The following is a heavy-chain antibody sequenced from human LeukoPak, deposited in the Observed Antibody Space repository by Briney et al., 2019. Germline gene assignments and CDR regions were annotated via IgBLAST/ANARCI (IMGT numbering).Heavy chain of an antibody. CDR3: AKKHYFGSGSYEY. CDR1: GYTFTSYY. J-gene: IGHJ4*02. D-gene: IGHD3-10*01. Sequence: ASVKVSCKASGYTFTSYYMHWVRQAPGQGLEWMGIINPSGGSTSYAQKFQGRVTMTRDTSTSTVYMELNSLRAEDTAVYYCAKKHYFGSGSYEYWGQGTLVTVSS. V-gene: IGHV1-46*01. CDR2: INPSGGST.